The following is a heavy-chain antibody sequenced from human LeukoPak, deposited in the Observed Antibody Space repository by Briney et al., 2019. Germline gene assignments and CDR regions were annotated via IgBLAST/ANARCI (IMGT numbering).Heavy chain of an antibody. CDR3: ARRGGFYDSGAYRY. D-gene: IGHD3-22*01. Sequence: GGSLRLSCAASGFTFSSYSMNWVRQAPGKGLEWVSSISSSSSYIYYADSVKGRFTISRDNAKNSLYLQMNSLRAEDTAVYYCARRGGFYDSGAYRYWGQGTLVTVSS. V-gene: IGHV3-21*01. CDR1: GFTFSSYS. CDR2: ISSSSSYI. J-gene: IGHJ4*02.